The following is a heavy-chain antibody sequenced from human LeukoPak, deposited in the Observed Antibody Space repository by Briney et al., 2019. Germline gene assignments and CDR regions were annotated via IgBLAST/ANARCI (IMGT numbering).Heavy chain of an antibody. D-gene: IGHD6-13*01. J-gene: IGHJ4*02. CDR3: ARGIVAAAGLFDY. V-gene: IGHV4-59*01. CDR2: TYYSGST. CDR1: GGSISSYY. Sequence: PSETLSLTCAVSGGSISSYYWSWIRQPPGKGLEWIGYTYYSGSTNYNPSLKSRVTISVDTSKNQFSLKLSSVTAADTAVYYCARGIVAAAGLFDYWGQGTLVTVSS.